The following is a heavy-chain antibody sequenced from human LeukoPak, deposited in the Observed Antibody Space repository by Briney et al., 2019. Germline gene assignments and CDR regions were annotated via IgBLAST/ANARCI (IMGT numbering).Heavy chain of an antibody. CDR1: GYTFTGYG. J-gene: IGHJ5*02. Sequence: ASVKVSCKASGYTFTGYGISWVRQAPGQGLGWMGWISAYNGNTNYAQKLQGRVTMTTDTSTSTAYMELRSLRSDDTAVYYCARAIVVVPAAMGGYNWFDPWGQGTLVTVSS. D-gene: IGHD2-2*01. CDR2: ISAYNGNT. V-gene: IGHV1-18*01. CDR3: ARAIVVVPAAMGGYNWFDP.